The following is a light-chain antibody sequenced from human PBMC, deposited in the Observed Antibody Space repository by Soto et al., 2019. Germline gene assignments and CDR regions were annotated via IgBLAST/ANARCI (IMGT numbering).Light chain of an antibody. J-gene: IGLJ1*01. V-gene: IGLV2-8*01. CDR2: EVS. Sequence: QSALTQPPSASGSPGQSVTISCTGTSSDVGGYHYVSWYQQHPGKAPKLMIYEVSKRPSGVPDRFSGSKSGNTASLTVSGLHAEDEADYYCSSYAGSNNPYVFGTGTKLTVL. CDR3: SSYAGSNNPYV. CDR1: SSDVGGYHY.